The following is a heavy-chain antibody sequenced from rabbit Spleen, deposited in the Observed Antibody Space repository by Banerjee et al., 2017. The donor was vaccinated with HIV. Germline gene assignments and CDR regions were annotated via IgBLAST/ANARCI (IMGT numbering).Heavy chain of an antibody. V-gene: IGHV1S47*01. Sequence: QEQLVESGGGLVQPGGSLKLSCKASGFDFSKYGMNWVRQVSGKGLEWIGYVDPVFGATYYANSVKGRFTISRDNAQNTVFLQMTSLTAADTATYFCARDGAGGSFFALWGPGTLVTVS. CDR1: GFDFSKYG. CDR2: VDPVFGAT. J-gene: IGHJ4*01. CDR3: ARDGAGGSFFAL. D-gene: IGHD8-1*01.